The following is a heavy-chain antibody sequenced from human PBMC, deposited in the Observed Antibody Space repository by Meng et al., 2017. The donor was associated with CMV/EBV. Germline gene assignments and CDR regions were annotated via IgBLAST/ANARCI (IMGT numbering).Heavy chain of an antibody. Sequence: GESLKISCAASGFTFSSYAMHWVRQAPGKGLEYVSAISSNGGSTYYADSVKGRFTISRDNSKNTLYLQMGSLRAEDTAVYYCARVQVWYQLLYYFDYWGQGTLVTVSS. CDR2: ISSNGGST. CDR3: ARVQVWYQLLYYFDY. V-gene: IGHV3-64*02. J-gene: IGHJ4*02. D-gene: IGHD2-2*01. CDR1: GFTFSSYA.